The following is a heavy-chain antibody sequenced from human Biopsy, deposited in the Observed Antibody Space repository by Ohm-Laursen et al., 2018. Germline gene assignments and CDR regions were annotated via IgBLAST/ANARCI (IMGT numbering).Heavy chain of an antibody. D-gene: IGHD2-8*01. CDR3: ARDPLNGHKHFDY. J-gene: IGHJ4*02. V-gene: IGHV1-2*02. Sequence: GASVKVSCKASSYTFTDYNIHWMRQAPEQGLEWLGYINCKTGATNYAQKFQGTVTMTRDTSISTAYLALGSLRSADTAIYYCARDPLNGHKHFDYCGQGTLVTVSS. CDR1: SYTFTDYN. CDR2: INCKTGAT.